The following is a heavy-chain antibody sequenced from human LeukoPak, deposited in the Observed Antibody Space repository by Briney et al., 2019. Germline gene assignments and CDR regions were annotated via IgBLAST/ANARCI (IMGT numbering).Heavy chain of an antibody. Sequence: PGGSLRLSCAVSGDSFSNYAMAWVRQAPGKGLEWVSTFSGSGGRTLYADSVKGRFTISRDNSKNTLSLQMNSLRAEDTAVYYCAKVTSSYNYFDYWGQGSLVTVSS. CDR3: AKVTSSYNYFDY. D-gene: IGHD2-2*01. CDR1: GDSFSNYA. V-gene: IGHV3-23*01. J-gene: IGHJ4*02. CDR2: FSGSGGRT.